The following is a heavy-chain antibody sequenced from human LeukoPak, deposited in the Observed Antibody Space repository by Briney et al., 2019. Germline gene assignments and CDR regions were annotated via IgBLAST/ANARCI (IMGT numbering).Heavy chain of an antibody. D-gene: IGHD1-7*01. CDR3: ARGNYGYYYYGMDV. CDR2: IYHSGST. CDR1: GYSISSGYY. J-gene: IGHJ6*02. Sequence: PSETLSLTCTVSGYSISSGYYWGWIRQPPGKGLEWIGSIYHSGSTYYNPSLKSRVTISVDTSKNQFSLKLSSVTAADTAVYYCARGNYGYYYYGMDVWGQGTTVTVSS. V-gene: IGHV4-38-2*02.